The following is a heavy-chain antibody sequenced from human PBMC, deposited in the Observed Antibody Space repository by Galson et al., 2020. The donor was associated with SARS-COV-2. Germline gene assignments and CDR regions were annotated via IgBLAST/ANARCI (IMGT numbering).Heavy chain of an antibody. V-gene: IGHV1-46*02. CDR3: ARDRITFGGAIPCE. J-gene: IGHJ1*01. D-gene: IGHD3-16*01. Sequence: ASVKVSCKASGYTFNNYYIHWVRQAPGEGHEWMGIINPRSGGTSYAHNLPGRVRVTRDTSTTTVYMELSSLKFEDTAIYYCARDRITFGGAIPCEWGQGTLVTVSS. CDR1: GYTFNNYY. CDR2: INPRSGGT.